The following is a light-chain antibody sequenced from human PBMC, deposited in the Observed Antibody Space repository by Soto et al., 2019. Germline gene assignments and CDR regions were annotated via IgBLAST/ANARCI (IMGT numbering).Light chain of an antibody. Sequence: EIVLTQSPGTLSLSPGERATLSCRASQSVRSSYLAWYQQRPGQPPRLLIYGASSRATGIPDRFSGSGSGTDFTLTISRLEPEDFAVYYCQQYDSSPWTFGQGTRVELK. CDR1: QSVRSSY. CDR3: QQYDSSPWT. V-gene: IGKV3-20*01. CDR2: GAS. J-gene: IGKJ1*01.